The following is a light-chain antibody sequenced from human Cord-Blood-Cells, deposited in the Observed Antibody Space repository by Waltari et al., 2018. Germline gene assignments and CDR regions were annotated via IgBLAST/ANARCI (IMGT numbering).Light chain of an antibody. CDR2: DVS. CDR3: SSYTSSSTYV. CDR1: SSDVGGYNY. J-gene: IGLJ1*01. V-gene: IGLV2-14*01. Sequence: QSALTQPASVSGSPGQSITISCTGTSSDVGGYNYVSWYQQHPGKAPKLMIYDVSKRPSGVSNRFSGSKSDNTASLTISGLQAEDEADYYCSSYTSSSTYVLGTGTKVTVL.